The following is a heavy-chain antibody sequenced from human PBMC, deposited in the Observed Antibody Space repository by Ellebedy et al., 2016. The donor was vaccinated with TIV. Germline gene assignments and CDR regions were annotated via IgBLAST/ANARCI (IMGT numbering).Heavy chain of an antibody. CDR2: IWYDGSNK. CDR1: GFTFSSYG. J-gene: IGHJ4*02. CDR3: ARDQLRCGGDCYSLPRYYFDY. D-gene: IGHD2-21*02. Sequence: GESLKIPCAASGFTFSSYGMHWVRQAPGKGLEWVAIIWYDGSNKYYADSVKGRFTISRDSSKNTLYLQMNSLRAEDTAVYYCARDQLRCGGDCYSLPRYYFDYWGQGTLVTVSS. V-gene: IGHV3-33*08.